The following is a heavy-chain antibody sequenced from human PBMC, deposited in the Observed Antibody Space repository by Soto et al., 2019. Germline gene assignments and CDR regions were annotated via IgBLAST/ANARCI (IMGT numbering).Heavy chain of an antibody. V-gene: IGHV4-59*01. CDR1: GGSISSYY. CDR2: ISDSGSS. D-gene: IGHD3-9*01. CDR3: VSFDILTGYSDY. Sequence: SETLSLTCTVSGGSISSYYWSWIRQPPGKGLDWIGYISDSGSSNYNPSLRTRVTMLVDTSKNQFSLKLSSVTAADTAVYYCVSFDILTGYSDYWGQGTLVTVSS. J-gene: IGHJ4*02.